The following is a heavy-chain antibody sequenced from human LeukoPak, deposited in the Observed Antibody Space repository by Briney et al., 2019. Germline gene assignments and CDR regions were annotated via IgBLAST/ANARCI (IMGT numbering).Heavy chain of an antibody. J-gene: IGHJ4*02. Sequence: GGSLRLSCAASGFTFSSYAMSWVCQAPGKGLEWVSAISGSGGSTYYADSVKGRFTISRDNSKNTLYLQMNSLRAEDTAVYYCARDSGYYGSGSYLTYLDYWGQGALVTVSS. CDR2: ISGSGGST. D-gene: IGHD3-10*01. CDR1: GFTFSSYA. V-gene: IGHV3-23*01. CDR3: ARDSGYYGSGSYLTYLDY.